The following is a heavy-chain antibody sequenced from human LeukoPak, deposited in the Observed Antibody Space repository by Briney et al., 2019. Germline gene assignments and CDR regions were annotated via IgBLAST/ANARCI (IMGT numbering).Heavy chain of an antibody. CDR1: GYTFTSYY. CDR2: INPGGGST. J-gene: IGHJ4*02. CDR3: AREHSYGYSFDY. Sequence: ASVKVSCKASGYTFTSYYMHWVRQAPGQGLEWMGIINPGGGSTSYAQRFQGRVTMTRDTSTSTVYMELSSLRSEDTAVYYCAREHSYGYSFDYWGQGTLVTVSS. D-gene: IGHD5-18*01. V-gene: IGHV1-46*01.